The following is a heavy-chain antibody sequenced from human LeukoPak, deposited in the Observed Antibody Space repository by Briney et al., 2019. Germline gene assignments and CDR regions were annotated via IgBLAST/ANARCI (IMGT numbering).Heavy chain of an antibody. J-gene: IGHJ4*02. CDR3: AREQTGDQNFDY. CDR1: GDSVSSNTAA. V-gene: IGHV6-1*01. D-gene: IGHD7-27*01. CDR2: TYYRSKWYN. Sequence: SQTLSFACAISGDSVSSNTAAWNWIRQSPSRGPEWLGRTYYRSKWYNNYAVSVKSRISINPDTSKNQFSLQLKSVTPEDTAVYYCAREQTGDQNFDYWGQGTLVTVSS.